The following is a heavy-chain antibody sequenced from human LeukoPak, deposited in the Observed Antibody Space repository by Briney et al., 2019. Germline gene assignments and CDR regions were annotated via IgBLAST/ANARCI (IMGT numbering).Heavy chain of an antibody. CDR1: GASISSYY. Sequence: SETLSLTCTVSGASISSYYWSWIRQSPGKGLEWIGYIYYSGSTNYNPSLKSRVTISVDTSKNQFSLKLSSVTATDTAVYYCARHQGGGRYGMDVWGRGNTVTVSS. CDR2: IYYSGST. D-gene: IGHD3-16*01. J-gene: IGHJ6*02. V-gene: IGHV4-59*08. CDR3: ARHQGGGRYGMDV.